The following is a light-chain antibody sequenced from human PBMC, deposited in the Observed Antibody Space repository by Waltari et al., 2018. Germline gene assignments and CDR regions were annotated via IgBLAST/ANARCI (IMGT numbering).Light chain of an antibody. CDR2: AAS. J-gene: IGKJ1*01. CDR1: QSISNW. Sequence: DVHMTQSPSTLSASVGDIVTVTCRASQSISNWLAWYQQKPGKAPKLLIYAASTLQRGVPSRFSGSGSGTEFTLTISSLQPDDFATYYCQQYKTHWTFGQGTKVEIK. CDR3: QQYKTHWT. V-gene: IGKV1-5*01.